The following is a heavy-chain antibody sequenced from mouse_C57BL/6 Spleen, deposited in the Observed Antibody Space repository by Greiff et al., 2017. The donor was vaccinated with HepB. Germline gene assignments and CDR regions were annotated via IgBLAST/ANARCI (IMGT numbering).Heavy chain of an antibody. D-gene: IGHD2-3*01. V-gene: IGHV7-3*01. Sequence: EAMLVESGGGLVQPGGSLSLSCAASGFTFTDYYMSWVRQPPGKALEWLGFIRNKANGYTTEYSASVKGRFTISRDNSQSILYLQMNALRAEDSATYYCARDYDGYRGFAYWGQGTLVTVSA. CDR3: ARDYDGYRGFAY. CDR1: GFTFTDYY. CDR2: IRNKANGYTT. J-gene: IGHJ3*01.